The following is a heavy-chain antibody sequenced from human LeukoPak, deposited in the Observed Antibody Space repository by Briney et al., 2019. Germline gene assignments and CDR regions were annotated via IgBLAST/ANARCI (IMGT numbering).Heavy chain of an antibody. J-gene: IGHJ4*02. D-gene: IGHD5-12*01. V-gene: IGHV3-23*01. Sequence: GGSLRLSYAASGFTFSSYGMNWVRQAPGKGLEWVSAISNSGVSTYYADSVKGRFTISRDNSKNTLYLQMNSLRAEDTAVYYCANQGVATPYFDYWGQGTLVTVSS. CDR2: ISNSGVST. CDR1: GFTFSSYG. CDR3: ANQGVATPYFDY.